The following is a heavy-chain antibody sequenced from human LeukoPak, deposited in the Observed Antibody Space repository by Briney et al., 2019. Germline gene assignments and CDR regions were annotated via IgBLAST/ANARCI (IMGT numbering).Heavy chain of an antibody. CDR3: AREDSGYSSSWPHPYYYYYYMDV. Sequence: SETLSLTCTVSGGSISSYYWSWIRQPAGKGLEWIGRIYTSGSTNYNPSLKSRVTMSVDTSKNQFSLKLSSVTAADTAVYYCAREDSGYSSSWPHPYYYYYYMDVWGKGTTVTISS. D-gene: IGHD6-13*01. CDR1: GGSISSYY. J-gene: IGHJ6*03. CDR2: IYTSGST. V-gene: IGHV4-4*07.